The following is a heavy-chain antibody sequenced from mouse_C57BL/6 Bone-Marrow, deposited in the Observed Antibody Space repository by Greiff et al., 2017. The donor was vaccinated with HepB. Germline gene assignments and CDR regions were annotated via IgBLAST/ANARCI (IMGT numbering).Heavy chain of an antibody. V-gene: IGHV1-59*01. Sequence: QVQLQQPGAELVRPGASVKLSCKASGYTFTSYWMHWVKQRPGQGLEWIGVIDPSDSYTNYNQKFKGKATLTVDTSSSTAYMQLSSLTSEDSAVYSCARNRVGCYGSSYPRFAYWGQGTLVTVSA. CDR3: ARNRVGCYGSSYPRFAY. CDR1: GYTFTSYW. CDR2: IDPSDSYT. D-gene: IGHD1-1*01. J-gene: IGHJ3*01.